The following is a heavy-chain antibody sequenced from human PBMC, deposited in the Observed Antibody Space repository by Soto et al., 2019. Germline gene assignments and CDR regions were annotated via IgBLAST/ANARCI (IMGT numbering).Heavy chain of an antibody. CDR1: GGSISSSSYY. CDR3: AAQSSGYYYVDY. V-gene: IGHV4-39*01. CDR2: IYYSGST. J-gene: IGHJ4*02. D-gene: IGHD3-22*01. Sequence: LSLTCTVSGGSISSSSYYWGWIRQPPGKGLEWIGSIYYSGSTYYNPSLKSRVTISVDKSKNQFSLKLSSVTAADTAVYYCAAQSSGYYYVDYWGQGTLVTVSS.